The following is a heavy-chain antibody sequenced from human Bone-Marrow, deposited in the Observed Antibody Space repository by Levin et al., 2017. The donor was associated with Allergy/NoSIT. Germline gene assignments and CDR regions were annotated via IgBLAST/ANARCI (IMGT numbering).Heavy chain of an antibody. J-gene: IGHJ4*02. V-gene: IGHV3-7*01. CDR2: INEDGSQK. Sequence: GGSLRLSCTVSGFTFSTYWMSWVRQAPGKGLEWVAKINEDGSQKYYVDSVNGRFTISRDNAQKSLFLQLNSLRAEDTAVYYCARDNSGSFDSWGQGTLVTVSS. D-gene: IGHD3-22*01. CDR3: ARDNSGSFDS. CDR1: GFTFSTYW.